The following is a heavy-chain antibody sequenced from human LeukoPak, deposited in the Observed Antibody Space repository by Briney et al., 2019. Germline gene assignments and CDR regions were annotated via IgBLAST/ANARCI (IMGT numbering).Heavy chain of an antibody. Sequence: PSETLSLTCAVSGYSISSGYYWGWIRQPPGKGLEWIGSIYHSGSTYYNPSLKSRVTMSVDTSKNQFSLRLSSVTAADTAVYYCATAGGTFDYWGQGNLAIVSS. CDR2: IYHSGST. CDR3: ATAGGTFDY. J-gene: IGHJ4*02. V-gene: IGHV4-38-2*01. D-gene: IGHD3-16*01. CDR1: GYSISSGYY.